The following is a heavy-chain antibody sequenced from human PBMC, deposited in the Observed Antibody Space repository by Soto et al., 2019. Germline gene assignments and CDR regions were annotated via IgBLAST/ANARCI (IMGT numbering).Heavy chain of an antibody. V-gene: IGHV3-33*01. Sequence: PGGSVRFSCAASGFTFSSYGMHWVRQAPGKGLEWVAAIWYDGSNKYYADSVKGRFTISRDNSKNTLYLQMSSLRAEDTAVYYCARVSRSGYYPKYWGQGTLVTVSS. CDR2: IWYDGSNK. J-gene: IGHJ4*02. CDR3: ARVSRSGYYPKY. D-gene: IGHD3-3*01. CDR1: GFTFSSYG.